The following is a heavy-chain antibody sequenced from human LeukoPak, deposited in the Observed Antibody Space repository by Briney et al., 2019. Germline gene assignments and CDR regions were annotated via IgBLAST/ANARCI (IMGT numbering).Heavy chain of an antibody. CDR3: ARDWALDS. CDR2: ISKNGHTT. CDR1: GFTFSSYS. V-gene: IGHV3-48*04. D-gene: IGHD3-16*01. J-gene: IGHJ4*02. Sequence: GGSLRLSCAASGFTFSSYSMNWVRQAPGKGLEWVSYISKNGHTTYYADSLEGRFTISRDNAKMSLYLQMSSLRVEDTAVYYCARDWALDSWGQGTLVTVSS.